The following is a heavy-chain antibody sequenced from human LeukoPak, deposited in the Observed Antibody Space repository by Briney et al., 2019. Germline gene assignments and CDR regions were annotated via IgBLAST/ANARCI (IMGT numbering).Heavy chain of an antibody. Sequence: SETLSLTCTVSGGSFSSGYWSWIRQPPGKGLEWIGYTSYSDSTRYSPSLKSRVTMSIDTSMNQFSLKVTSVTAADTAVYYCARGSSRFDCWGQGTLVTVSS. D-gene: IGHD6-13*01. V-gene: IGHV4-59*01. CDR1: GGSFSSGY. J-gene: IGHJ4*02. CDR2: TSYSDST. CDR3: ARGSSRFDC.